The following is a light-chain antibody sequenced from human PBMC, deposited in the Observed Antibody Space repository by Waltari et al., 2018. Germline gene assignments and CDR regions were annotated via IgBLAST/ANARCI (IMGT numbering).Light chain of an antibody. CDR2: YAN. V-gene: IGKV1-17*01. CDR3: QQANSYPLT. J-gene: IGKJ4*01. CDR1: QDISSY. Sequence: DIQMSQSPSSLSASVGDRVTITCRASQDISSYLNWYQQKPGKAPNLLIYYANGLPSGVPSRFSGRGSRTEFTLTISSLQPEDFATYYCQQANSYPLTFGGGTMVEIK.